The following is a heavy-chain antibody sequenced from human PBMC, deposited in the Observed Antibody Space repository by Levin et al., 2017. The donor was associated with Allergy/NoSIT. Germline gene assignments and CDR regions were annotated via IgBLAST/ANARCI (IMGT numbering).Heavy chain of an antibody. CDR1: GGSTSSYY. CDR2: INTSGST. J-gene: IGHJ5*02. D-gene: IGHD3-10*01. Sequence: SETLSLTCTVSGGSTSSYYWSWIRQPAGKGLEWIGRINTSGSTNYNPSLKSRVTMSVDTSKKQFSLKMSSVTAADTAVYYCARGAYGSGSSNWFDPWGQGTLVTVSS. V-gene: IGHV4-4*07. CDR3: ARGAYGSGSSNWFDP.